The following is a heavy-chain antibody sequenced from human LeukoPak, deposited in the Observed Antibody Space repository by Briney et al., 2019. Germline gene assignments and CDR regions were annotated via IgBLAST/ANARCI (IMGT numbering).Heavy chain of an antibody. D-gene: IGHD1-26*01. CDR3: ARGPFIVGATKVFYYYYYMDV. Sequence: ASVKVSCKASGYTFTSYYMHWVRQAPGQGLEWMGIINPSGGSTSYAQKFQGRVTMTRDMSTSTVYMELSSLRSEDTAVYYCARGPFIVGATKVFYYYYYMDVWGKGTTVTVSS. CDR2: INPSGGST. CDR1: GYTFTSYY. V-gene: IGHV1-46*01. J-gene: IGHJ6*03.